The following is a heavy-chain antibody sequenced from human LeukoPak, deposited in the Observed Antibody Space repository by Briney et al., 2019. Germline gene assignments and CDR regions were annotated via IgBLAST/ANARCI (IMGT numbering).Heavy chain of an antibody. D-gene: IGHD2-2*02. V-gene: IGHV1-69*13. J-gene: IGHJ4*02. Sequence: GASVKVSCKTSGGTFSTYAISWMRQAPGQGLEWMGGIIPISGTTNYAQKFQDRVTITADESTSTAYMELSSLRSEDTAVYYCATYCSNTNCYIWGYYFDHWGQGTLVTVSS. CDR1: GGTFSTYA. CDR3: ATYCSNTNCYIWGYYFDH. CDR2: IIPISGTT.